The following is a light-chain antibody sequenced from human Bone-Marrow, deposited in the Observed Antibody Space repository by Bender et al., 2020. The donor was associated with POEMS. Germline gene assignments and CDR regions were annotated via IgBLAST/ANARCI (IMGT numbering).Light chain of an antibody. V-gene: IGLV2-8*01. CDR3: SSVAARSSLGV. CDR1: SSDVGGYDY. Sequence: QSALTQPRSVSGSPGQSVTISCTGTSSDVGGYDYVSWFQQRPGKAPKLIIYEVIHRPSGVPNRFSGSKSGDTASLTVSGLQSEDEADYYCSSVAARSSLGVFGGGTKLTVL. J-gene: IGLJ2*01. CDR2: EVI.